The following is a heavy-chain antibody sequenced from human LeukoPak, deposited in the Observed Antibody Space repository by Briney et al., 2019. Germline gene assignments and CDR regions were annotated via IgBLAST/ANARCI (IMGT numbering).Heavy chain of an antibody. CDR1: GFTVNSNY. Sequence: GGSLRLSCAASGFTVNSNYMSWIRQAPGKGLEWVSHISGTGIYTEYADSVKGRFTISRDNAKKSLFLQMNSLRVEDTTVYYCARVAETLSYWYFDLWGRGTLVTVSS. CDR2: ISGTGIYT. J-gene: IGHJ2*01. CDR3: ARVAETLSYWYFDL. V-gene: IGHV3-11*06.